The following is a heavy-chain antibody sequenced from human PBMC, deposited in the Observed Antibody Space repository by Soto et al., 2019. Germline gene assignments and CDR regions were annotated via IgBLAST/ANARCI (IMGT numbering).Heavy chain of an antibody. D-gene: IGHD6-13*01. V-gene: IGHV1-58*01. J-gene: IGHJ5*02. CDR3: AAGLAGTLEDWFDP. Sequence: SVKVSCKASGFTFTSSAVQWVRQARGQRLEWIGWIVVGSGNTNYAQKFQERVTITRDMSTSTAYMELSSLRSEDTAMYYCAAGLAGTLEDWFDPWGQGTLVTVSS. CDR1: GFTFTSSA. CDR2: IVVGSGNT.